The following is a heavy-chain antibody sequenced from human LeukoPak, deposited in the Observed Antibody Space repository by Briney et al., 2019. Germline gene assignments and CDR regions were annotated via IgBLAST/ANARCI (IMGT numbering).Heavy chain of an antibody. CDR1: GYTFTGYY. V-gene: IGHV1-8*02. J-gene: IGHJ4*02. Sequence: GASVKVSCKASGYTFTGYYMHWVRQAPGQGLEWMGWMNPNSGNTGYAQKFQGRVTMTRNTSISTAYMELSSLRSEDTAVYYCARARGVTMVRSPGYWGQGTLVTVSS. D-gene: IGHD3-10*01. CDR2: MNPNSGNT. CDR3: ARARGVTMVRSPGY.